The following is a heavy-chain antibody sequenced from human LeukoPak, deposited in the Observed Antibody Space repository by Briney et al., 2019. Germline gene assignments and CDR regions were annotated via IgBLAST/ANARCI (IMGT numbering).Heavy chain of an antibody. CDR1: GGSISSYY. Sequence: SETLSLTCTVSGGSISSYYWSWIRQPPGKGLEWIGEINHSGSTNYNPSLKSRVTISVDTSKNQFSLKLSSVTAADTAVYYCARVSWGSSVDYWGQGTLVTVSS. J-gene: IGHJ4*02. CDR2: INHSGST. D-gene: IGHD3-16*01. V-gene: IGHV4-34*01. CDR3: ARVSWGSSVDY.